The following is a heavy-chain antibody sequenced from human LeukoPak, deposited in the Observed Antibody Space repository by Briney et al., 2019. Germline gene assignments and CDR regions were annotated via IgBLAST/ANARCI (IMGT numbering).Heavy chain of an antibody. CDR3: ARGGGLDV. D-gene: IGHD3-16*01. CDR1: GFTFSSYW. CDR2: INHNGNVN. Sequence: GGSLRLSCAASGFTFSSYWMSWVRRAPGKGLEWVASINHNGNVNYYVDSVKGRFTISRDNAKNSLYLQMSNLRAEDTAVYFCARGGGLDVWGQGATVTVSS. J-gene: IGHJ6*02. V-gene: IGHV3-7*03.